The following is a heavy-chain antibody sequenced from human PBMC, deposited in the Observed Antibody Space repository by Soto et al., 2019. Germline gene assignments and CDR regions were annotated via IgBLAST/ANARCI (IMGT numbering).Heavy chain of an antibody. J-gene: IGHJ6*03. D-gene: IGHD2-15*01. V-gene: IGHV3-7*01. Sequence: PGGSLRLSCAASGFTFSSYWMSWVRQAPGKGLERVANIKQDGSEKYYVDSVKGRFTISRDNAKNSLYLQMNSLRAEDTAAYYCARDRENIVVVVAATLGYYYYMDVWGKGTTVTVSS. CDR1: GFTFSSYW. CDR3: ARDRENIVVVVAATLGYYYYMDV. CDR2: IKQDGSEK.